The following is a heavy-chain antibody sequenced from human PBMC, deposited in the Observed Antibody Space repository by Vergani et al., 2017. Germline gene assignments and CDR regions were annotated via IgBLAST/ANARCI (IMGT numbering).Heavy chain of an antibody. J-gene: IGHJ4*02. Sequence: EVQLVESGGGLVQPGRSLRLSCAASGFTFDDYAMHWVRQAPGKGLEWVSGISWNSGSIGYADSVKGRFTISRDNAKNSLYLQMNSLRAEDTALYYCARSRDTAMVTPDYWGQGTLVTVSS. CDR2: ISWNSGSI. CDR1: GFTFDDYA. V-gene: IGHV3-9*01. D-gene: IGHD5-18*01. CDR3: ARSRDTAMVTPDY.